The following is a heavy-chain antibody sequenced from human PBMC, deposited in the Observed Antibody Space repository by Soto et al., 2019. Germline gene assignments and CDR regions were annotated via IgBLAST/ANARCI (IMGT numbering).Heavy chain of an antibody. Sequence: QLQLQESGPGLVKPSETLSLTCTVSGGSISSSSYYWGWIRQPPGKGLEWIGSIYYSGSTYYNPSLKSRVTLSVDTSKNQFSLKLSSVTAADTAVYYCARSEVWFGGDWFDPWGQGTLVTVSS. CDR2: IYYSGST. J-gene: IGHJ5*02. V-gene: IGHV4-39*01. D-gene: IGHD3-10*01. CDR3: ARSEVWFGGDWFDP. CDR1: GGSISSSSYY.